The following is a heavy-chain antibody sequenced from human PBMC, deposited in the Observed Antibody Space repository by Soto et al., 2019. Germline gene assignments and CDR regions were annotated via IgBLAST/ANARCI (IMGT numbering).Heavy chain of an antibody. V-gene: IGHV1-69*13. D-gene: IGHD1-7*01. CDR2: IIPIFGTA. CDR1: GGTFSSYA. J-gene: IGHJ4*02. CDR3: ASFLQELELQESYFDY. Sequence: SVKVSCKASGGTFSSYAISWVRQAPGQGLEWMGGIIPIFGTANYAQKFQGRVTITADESTSTAYMELSSLRSEDTAVYYCASFLQELELQESYFDYWGQGTLVTVSS.